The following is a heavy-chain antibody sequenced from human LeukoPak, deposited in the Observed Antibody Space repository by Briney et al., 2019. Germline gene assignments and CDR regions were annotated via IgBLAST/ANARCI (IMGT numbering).Heavy chain of an antibody. CDR3: ARGSMAARLAS. J-gene: IGHJ4*02. D-gene: IGHD6-6*01. Sequence: SETLSLTCAVYGGSLSGYYWTWIRQPPGKGLEWIGEVSHSEDTYYNPSLKSRVTISVDTSRNQFSLKPNSVTAADTAVYYCARGSMAARLASWGQGTLVTVSS. CDR2: VSHSEDT. CDR1: GGSLSGYY. V-gene: IGHV4-34*01.